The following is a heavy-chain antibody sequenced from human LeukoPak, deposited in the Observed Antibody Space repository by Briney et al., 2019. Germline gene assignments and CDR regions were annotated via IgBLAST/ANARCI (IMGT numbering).Heavy chain of an antibody. CDR3: ARSGHLGRPATVTNRVESNYYYYGMDV. J-gene: IGHJ6*02. CDR1: GYTFTGYY. V-gene: IGHV1-2*02. CDR2: INPNSGGT. Sequence: ASVKVSCKASGYTFTGYYMHWVRQAPGQGHEWMGWINPNSGGTNYAQKFQGRVTMTRDTSISTAYMELSRLRSDDTAVYYCARSGHLGRPATVTNRVESNYYYYGMDVWGQGTTVTVSS. D-gene: IGHD4-17*01.